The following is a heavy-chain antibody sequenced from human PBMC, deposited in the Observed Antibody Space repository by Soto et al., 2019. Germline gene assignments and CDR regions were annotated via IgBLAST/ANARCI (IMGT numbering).Heavy chain of an antibody. V-gene: IGHV3-23*01. Sequence: EVQLLESGGGLVQPGGSLRLSCVASGFSFESYAMSWVRQAPGKGLEWVSGISADGGSTYYADSVKGLFTISRDNSRDTLYLQLNSRRAEDTAVYYCAKNQYFFDSSGYPTFDHWGRGTLVTVS. CDR3: AKNQYFFDSSGYPTFDH. CDR2: ISADGGST. J-gene: IGHJ4*02. CDR1: GFSFESYA. D-gene: IGHD3-22*01.